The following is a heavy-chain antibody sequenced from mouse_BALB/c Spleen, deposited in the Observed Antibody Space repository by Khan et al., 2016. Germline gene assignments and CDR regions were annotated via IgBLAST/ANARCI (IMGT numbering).Heavy chain of an antibody. J-gene: IGHJ4*01. CDR1: GYSITSGYY. CDR2: ISYDGSN. Sequence: EVQLQESGPGLVKPSQSLSFTCSVTGYSITSGYYWNWIRQFPGNNLEWMGYISYDGSNNYNPSLKNRISIARDTSKNQFFLKLNSVTTEDTATYYCARLRRVYAMDYWGQGTSVTVSS. V-gene: IGHV3-6*02. D-gene: IGHD2-12*01. CDR3: ARLRRVYAMDY.